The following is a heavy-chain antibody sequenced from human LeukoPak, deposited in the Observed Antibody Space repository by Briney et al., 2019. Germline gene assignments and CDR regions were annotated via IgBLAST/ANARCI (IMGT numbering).Heavy chain of an antibody. CDR3: ASTLYSGYDFRGDYFDY. D-gene: IGHD5-12*01. V-gene: IGHV1-69*13. CDR1: GGTFSGYA. Sequence: SVKVSCKASGGTFSGYAISWVRQAPGQGLEWMGGIIPIFGTANYAQKFQGRVTITADESTSTAYMELSSLRSEDTAVYYCASTLYSGYDFRGDYFDYWGQGTLVTVSS. CDR2: IIPIFGTA. J-gene: IGHJ4*02.